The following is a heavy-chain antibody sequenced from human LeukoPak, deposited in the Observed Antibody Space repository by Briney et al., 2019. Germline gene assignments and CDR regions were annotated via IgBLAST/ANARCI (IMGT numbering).Heavy chain of an antibody. J-gene: IGHJ4*02. CDR2: IYYSGST. V-gene: IGHV4-59*01. D-gene: IGHD3-22*01. CDR3: ARVSYDSSGIDY. Sequence: PSETLSLTCTVSGGSISSYYWSWIRQPPGKGLGWIGYIYYSGSTNYNPSLKSRVTISVDTSKNQFSLKLSSVTAADTAVYYCARVSYDSSGIDYWGQGTLVTVSS. CDR1: GGSISSYY.